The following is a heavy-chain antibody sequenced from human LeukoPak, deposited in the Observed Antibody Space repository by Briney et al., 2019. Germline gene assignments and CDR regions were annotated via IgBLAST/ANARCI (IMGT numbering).Heavy chain of an antibody. D-gene: IGHD1-26*01. J-gene: IGHJ6*02. CDR3: ARDRRRRRWAHYYYYYGMDV. V-gene: IGHV3-53*01. CDR2: IYSGGST. Sequence: GGSLRLSCAASGFTFSSYAMHWVRQAPGKGLEWVSVIYSGGSTYYADSVKGRFTISRDNSKNTLYLQMNSLRAEDTAVYYCARDRRRRRWAHYYYYYGMDVWGQGTTVTVSS. CDR1: GFTFSSYA.